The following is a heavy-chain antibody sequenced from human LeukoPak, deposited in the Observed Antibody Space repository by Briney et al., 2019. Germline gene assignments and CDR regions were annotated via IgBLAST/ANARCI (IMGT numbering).Heavy chain of an antibody. CDR2: ISYDGSNK. D-gene: IGHD3-22*01. J-gene: IGHJ4*02. V-gene: IGHV3-30*18. CDR3: AKETLSSGYSYYFDY. CDR1: GFTFSSYG. Sequence: GGSLRLSCAASGFTFSSYGMHWVRQAPGKGQEWVAVISYDGSNKYYADSVKGRFTISRDNSKNTLYLQMNSLRAEDTAVYCCAKETLSSGYSYYFDYWGRGTLVTVSS.